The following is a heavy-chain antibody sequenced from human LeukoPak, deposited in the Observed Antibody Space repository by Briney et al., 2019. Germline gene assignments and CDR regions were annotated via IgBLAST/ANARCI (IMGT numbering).Heavy chain of an antibody. V-gene: IGHV3-23*01. CDR3: ARMGGGNPHPALFDY. J-gene: IGHJ4*02. CDR1: GFXFSSYG. Sequence: GGSLRLSCAASGFXFSSYGVNWVRQAPGKGLEWISAISPSGGTTYYADSVQGRFTISRSNSRNTLYLQMSSLRAEDTAVYYCARMGGGNPHPALFDYWGQGTLVTVSS. D-gene: IGHD3-16*01. CDR2: ISPSGGTT.